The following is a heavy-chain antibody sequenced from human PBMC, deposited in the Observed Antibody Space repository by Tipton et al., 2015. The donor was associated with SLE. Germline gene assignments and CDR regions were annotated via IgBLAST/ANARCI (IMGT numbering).Heavy chain of an antibody. D-gene: IGHD6-13*01. Sequence: TLSLTCTVSGGSISSGGYYWSWIRQHPGKGLEWIGYIYYSGSTYYNPSLKSRVTISVDTSKNQFSLKLSSVTAADTAVYYCARDIAAAGTYYFDYWGQGTLVTVSS. CDR1: GGSISSGGYY. CDR2: IYYSGST. CDR3: ARDIAAAGTYYFDY. J-gene: IGHJ4*02. V-gene: IGHV4-31*03.